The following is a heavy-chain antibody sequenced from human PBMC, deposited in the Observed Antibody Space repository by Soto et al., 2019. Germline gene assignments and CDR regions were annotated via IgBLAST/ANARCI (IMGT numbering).Heavy chain of an antibody. CDR3: ARGGTNFDY. CDR1: GDFISSYY. CDR2: IYYSGST. D-gene: IGHD1-26*01. J-gene: IGHJ4*02. Sequence: SETLSLTCTVSGDFISSYYWSWIRQPPGKGLEWIGYIYYSGSTNYNPSLKSRVTISVDTSKNQFSLNLSSVTAADTAVYYCARGGTNFDYWGQGTLVTVSS. V-gene: IGHV4-59*01.